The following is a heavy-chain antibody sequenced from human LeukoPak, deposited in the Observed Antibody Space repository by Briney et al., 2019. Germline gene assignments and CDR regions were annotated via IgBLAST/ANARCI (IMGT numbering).Heavy chain of an antibody. CDR1: GGSISSYY. CDR2: IYTSGST. CDR3: ARDLEDSTGYYLAAFDF. D-gene: IGHD3-22*01. V-gene: IGHV4-4*07. Sequence: SETLSLTCTVSGGSISSYYWSWIRQPAGKGLEWIGRIYTSGSTNYNPSLKSRVTMSVDTSKNQFSLKLTSVTAADTAVYYCARDLEDSTGYYLAAFDFWGQGTMVAVSS. J-gene: IGHJ3*01.